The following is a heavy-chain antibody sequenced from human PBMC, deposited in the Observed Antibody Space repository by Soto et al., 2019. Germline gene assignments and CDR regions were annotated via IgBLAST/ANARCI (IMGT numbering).Heavy chain of an antibody. V-gene: IGHV4-31*03. CDR2: IYYSGST. CDR1: GGSISSGGYY. D-gene: IGHD3-22*01. J-gene: IGHJ1*01. Sequence: SETLSLTCTVSGGSISSGGYYWSWILQHPGKGLEWIGYIYYSGSTYYNPSLKSRVTISVDMSKNQFSLKLSSVTAADTAVYYCARCVPYYYDSSGYYYGCYFQHWGQGTLVTVSS. CDR3: ARCVPYYYDSSGYYYGCYFQH.